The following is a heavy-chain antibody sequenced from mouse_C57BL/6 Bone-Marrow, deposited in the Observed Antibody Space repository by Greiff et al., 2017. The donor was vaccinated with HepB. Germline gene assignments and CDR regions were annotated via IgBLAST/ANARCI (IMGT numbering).Heavy chain of an antibody. V-gene: IGHV1-59*01. CDR3: ARRGHYYGSSYVYFDY. CDR1: GYTFTSYW. D-gene: IGHD1-1*01. CDR2: IDPSDSYT. Sequence: VQLQQPGAELVRPGTSVKLSCKASGYTFTSYWMHWVKQRPGQGLEWIGVIDPSDSYTNYNQKFKGKATLTVDTSSSTAYMQLSSLTSEDSAVYYCARRGHYYGSSYVYFDYWGQGTTLTVSS. J-gene: IGHJ2*01.